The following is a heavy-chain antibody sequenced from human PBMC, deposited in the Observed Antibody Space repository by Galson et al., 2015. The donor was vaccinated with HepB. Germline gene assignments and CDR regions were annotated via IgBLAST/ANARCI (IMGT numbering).Heavy chain of an antibody. J-gene: IGHJ4*02. CDR1: GFTFSSYA. D-gene: IGHD1-1*01. CDR3: AKNNLELGDY. CDR2: ISYDGSNK. Sequence: SLRLSCAASGFTFSSYAMHWVRQAPGKGLEWVAVISYDGSNKYYADSVKGRFTISRDNSKNTLYLQMNSLRAEDTAVYYCAKNNLELGDYWGQGTLVTVSS. V-gene: IGHV3-30-3*02.